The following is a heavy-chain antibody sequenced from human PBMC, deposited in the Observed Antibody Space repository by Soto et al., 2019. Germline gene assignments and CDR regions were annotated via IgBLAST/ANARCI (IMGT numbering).Heavy chain of an antibody. CDR1: GFTFSSYG. CDR2: IWYDGSDK. J-gene: IGHJ4*02. Sequence: AGGSLRLSCAASGFTFSSYGMHWVRQAPGKGLEWVAVIWYDGSDKYYADSVKGRFTISRDNAKNSLYLQMNSLRAEDTAVYYCARESEYSSSSGFDYWGQGTLVTVSS. D-gene: IGHD6-6*01. CDR3: ARESEYSSSSGFDY. V-gene: IGHV3-33*08.